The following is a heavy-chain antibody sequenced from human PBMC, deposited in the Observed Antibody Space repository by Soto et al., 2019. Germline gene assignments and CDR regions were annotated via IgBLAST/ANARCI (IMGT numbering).Heavy chain of an antibody. J-gene: IGHJ4*02. Sequence: QLQLQESGPGLVKPSETLSLTCTVSGASISSSSYYWSWIRQPPGKGLEWIGNIFYSGNTYYNPSFKSRVTVPVDASKNQFSLRLSSVTAADTAVYYCASTPLYYSDSWGQGTLVTISS. CDR2: IFYSGNT. CDR3: ASTPLYYSDS. CDR1: GASISSSSYY. V-gene: IGHV4-39*01.